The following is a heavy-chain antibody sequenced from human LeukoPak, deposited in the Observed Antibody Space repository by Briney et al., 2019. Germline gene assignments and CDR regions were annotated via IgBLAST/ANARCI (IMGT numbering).Heavy chain of an antibody. CDR2: INTNTGNP. Sequence: ASVKVSCKASGYTFTSYAMNWVRQAPGQGLEWMGWINTNTGNPTYAQGFTGRFVFSLDTSVSTAYLQISSLKAEDTAVYYCARISRGGSSSWYIFDYWGQGTLVTVSS. CDR1: GYTFTSYA. CDR3: ARISRGGSSSWYIFDY. V-gene: IGHV7-4-1*02. D-gene: IGHD6-13*01. J-gene: IGHJ4*02.